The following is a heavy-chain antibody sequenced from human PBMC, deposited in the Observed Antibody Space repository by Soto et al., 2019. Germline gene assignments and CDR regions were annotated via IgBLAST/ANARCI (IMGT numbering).Heavy chain of an antibody. V-gene: IGHV4-30-2*01. CDR2: IYHSGST. CDR3: AGSGYYPNSGMDV. D-gene: IGHD3-22*01. J-gene: IGHJ6*02. Sequence: QLQLQESGSGLVKPSQSLSLTCAVSGGSISSGGYSWSWIRQPPGKGLEWIGYIYHSGSTYYNPSHQSRVTISVDRSKNQFSLKLSTVTAADTAVYYCAGSGYYPNSGMDVWGQGTTVTVSS. CDR1: GGSISSGGYS.